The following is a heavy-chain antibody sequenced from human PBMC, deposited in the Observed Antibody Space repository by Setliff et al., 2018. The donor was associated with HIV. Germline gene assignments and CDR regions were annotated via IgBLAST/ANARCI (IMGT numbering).Heavy chain of an antibody. CDR3: AKSSPSIGYISDH. D-gene: IGHD5-12*01. Sequence: TSETLSLTCSVSGASISSYYLSWIRQPPGKGLEWIGYISPTGNTNYNPSLKSRVTISTDTSKNQFSLNVRSVTAADTAVYFCAKSSPSIGYISDHWGQGTLVTVSS. V-gene: IGHV4-59*03. CDR1: GASISSYY. J-gene: IGHJ4*02. CDR2: ISPTGNT.